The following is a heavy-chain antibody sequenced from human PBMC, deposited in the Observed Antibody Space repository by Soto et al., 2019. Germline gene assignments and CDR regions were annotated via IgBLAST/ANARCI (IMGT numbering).Heavy chain of an antibody. J-gene: IGHJ4*02. CDR3: ARVGPAHYYDSSGYYSPLDY. Sequence: QVQLMQSGAEVKKPGSSVKVSCKASGDTFSSYAINWVRQAPGQGLEWMGGIIPMCGTANYAQKFKGRVTITAGESTSTVYMELSSLRSEDTAVYYCARVGPAHYYDSSGYYSPLDYWGQGTLVTVSS. CDR1: GDTFSSYA. V-gene: IGHV1-69*01. CDR2: IIPMCGTA. D-gene: IGHD3-22*01.